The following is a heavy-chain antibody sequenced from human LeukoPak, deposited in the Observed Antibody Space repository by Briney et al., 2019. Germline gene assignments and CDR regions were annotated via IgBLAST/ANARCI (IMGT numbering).Heavy chain of an antibody. CDR3: ARGIGGTRDY. J-gene: IGHJ4*02. D-gene: IGHD1-26*01. CDR2: INPSGGST. V-gene: IGHV1-46*01. Sequence: ASVKVSCKASGYTFTSYYMHWVRQAPGQGLEWMGIINPSGGSTSYAQKFQGRVTMTRDTSISTAYMELSRLRSDDTAVYYCARGIGGTRDYWGQGTLVTVSS. CDR1: GYTFTSYY.